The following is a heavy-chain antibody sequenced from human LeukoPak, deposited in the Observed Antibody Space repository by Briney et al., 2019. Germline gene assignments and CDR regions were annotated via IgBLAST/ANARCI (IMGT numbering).Heavy chain of an antibody. Sequence: AESLKISCKGSGYSFTNYWIGWVRQMPAKGLEWMVTIYPGDSDTRYSPSFQGQVTISADKSINTAYLQWSSLKASDTAIYYCGRHMQSSSWYPADYWGQGTLVTVSS. CDR2: IYPGDSDT. J-gene: IGHJ4*02. CDR1: GYSFTNYW. CDR3: GRHMQSSSWYPADY. D-gene: IGHD6-13*01. V-gene: IGHV5-51*01.